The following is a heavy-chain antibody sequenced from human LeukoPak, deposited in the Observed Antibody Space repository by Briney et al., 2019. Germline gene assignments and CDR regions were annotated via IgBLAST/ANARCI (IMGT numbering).Heavy chain of an antibody. D-gene: IGHD6-13*01. CDR2: TYTSGST. J-gene: IGHJ2*01. CDR3: ARVSSSWYQDWYFDL. Sequence: PSETLSLTCTVSGGSISSYDWSWIRQPAGKGLERIGRTYTSGSTNYNPSLKSRVTMSVDMSKNQFSLKLSSMIAADTAVYYCARVSSSWYQDWYFDLWGRGTLVTVPS. CDR1: GGSISSYD. V-gene: IGHV4-4*07.